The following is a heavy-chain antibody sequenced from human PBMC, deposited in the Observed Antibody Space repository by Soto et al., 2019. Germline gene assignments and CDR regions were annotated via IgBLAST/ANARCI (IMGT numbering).Heavy chain of an antibody. CDR1: GDSISSFY. D-gene: IGHD3-22*01. Sequence: QVQLQESGPGLVKPSETLSLTCAVSGDSISSFYCMWIRQPPGKGLESIGYRHYGGIANYNPSLKRRVTLSVDTSTNQCSLTMSSMTAADTAVYYCALRSMAVVPEYWGQGTLVTVPS. J-gene: IGHJ4*02. V-gene: IGHV4-59*01. CDR3: ALRSMAVVPEY. CDR2: RHYGGIA.